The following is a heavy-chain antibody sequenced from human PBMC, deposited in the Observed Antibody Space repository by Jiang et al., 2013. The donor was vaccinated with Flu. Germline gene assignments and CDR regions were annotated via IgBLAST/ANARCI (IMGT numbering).Heavy chain of an antibody. V-gene: IGHV4-39*01. D-gene: IGHD6-19*01. CDR3: ARHRVAVSDAPWDY. CDR1: GASIGSGDYY. J-gene: IGHJ4*02. Sequence: SGPGLVKPSETLSLTCTVSGASIGSGDYYWGWIRQPPGKGLEWIATVYYTGSTYKNASLKSRVTMSVDTSKNQFSLKLTSVTAADTAVYYCARHRVAVSDAPWDYWGQGTLVTVSS. CDR2: VYYTGST.